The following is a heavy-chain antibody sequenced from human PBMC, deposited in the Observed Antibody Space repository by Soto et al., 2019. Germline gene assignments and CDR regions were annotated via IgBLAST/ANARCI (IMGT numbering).Heavy chain of an antibody. Sequence: ASVKVSCKASGYTFTSYDINWVRQATGQGLEWMGWMNPNSGNTGYAQKFQGRVTMTRNTSISTAYMELSSLRSEDTAVYYCAVLRFFDYYYYYMDVWGKGTTVTVSS. CDR2: MNPNSGNT. V-gene: IGHV1-8*01. CDR1: GYTFTSYD. CDR3: AVLRFFDYYYYYMDV. D-gene: IGHD3-3*01. J-gene: IGHJ6*03.